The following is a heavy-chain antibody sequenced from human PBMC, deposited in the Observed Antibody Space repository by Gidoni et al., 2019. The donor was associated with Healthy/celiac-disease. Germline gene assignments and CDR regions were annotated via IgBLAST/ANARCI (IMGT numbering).Heavy chain of an antibody. CDR1: GFTISSYA. Sequence: EVQLSEAGGGMVQHGESLRRTCAASGFTISSYALSWVRQAPGKRLEWVSAIMGSCGSTAYADSVKGRFTISRDNSKNTLYLQMNSLRAEDTAVYYCAKDRDTMIVDAFDIWGQGTMVTVSS. CDR2: IMGSCGST. CDR3: AKDRDTMIVDAFDI. J-gene: IGHJ3*02. V-gene: IGHV3-23*01. D-gene: IGHD3-22*01.